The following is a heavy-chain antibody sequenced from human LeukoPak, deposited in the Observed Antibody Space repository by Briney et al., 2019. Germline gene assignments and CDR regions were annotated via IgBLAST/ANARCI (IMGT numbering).Heavy chain of an antibody. CDR3: AKASVAFDI. CDR2: IFPSGGEI. J-gene: IGHJ3*02. CDR1: GFTFSTFA. Sequence: GGSLRLSCAASGFTFSTFAMIWVRQPPGKGLEWVSSIFPSGGEIHYADSVRGRFTISRDNSKSTLSLQMNSLRAEDTAVYYCAKASVAFDIWGQGTMVTVSS. V-gene: IGHV3-23*01. D-gene: IGHD6-6*01.